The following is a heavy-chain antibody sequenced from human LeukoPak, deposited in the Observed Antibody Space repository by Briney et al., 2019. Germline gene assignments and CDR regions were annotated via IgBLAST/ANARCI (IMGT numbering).Heavy chain of an antibody. CDR2: ISSSSSTI. V-gene: IGHV3-48*01. CDR3: ARSGGEPDY. D-gene: IGHD1-26*01. CDR1: GFTFSSYS. J-gene: IGHJ4*02. Sequence: GGSLRLSCAASGFTFSSYSMNWVRQAPGKGLEWVSYISSSSSTIYYADSVKGRFTISRDNAKNSLYLQMNSLRAEDTAVYYCARSGGEPDYWGQGTLVTVSS.